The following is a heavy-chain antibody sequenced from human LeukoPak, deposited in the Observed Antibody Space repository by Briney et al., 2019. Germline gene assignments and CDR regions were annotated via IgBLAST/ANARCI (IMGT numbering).Heavy chain of an antibody. CDR3: AKYAPPTTVVTRYFDS. CDR1: GFTFSSYW. CDR2: INSDGSNR. J-gene: IGHJ4*02. V-gene: IGHV3-74*01. Sequence: GGSLRLSCAASGFTFSSYWMHWVRQAPGKGLVWVSRINSDGSNRSYADSVKGRFTISRDNAKNTLYLQMNSLRADDTAVYYCAKYAPPTTVVTRYFDSWGRGTLVTVS. D-gene: IGHD4-23*01.